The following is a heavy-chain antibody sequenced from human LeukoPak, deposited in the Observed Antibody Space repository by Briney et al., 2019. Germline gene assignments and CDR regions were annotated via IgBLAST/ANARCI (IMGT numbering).Heavy chain of an antibody. Sequence: GGSLRLSCATSGFVFSKNGMHWVRQAPGKGLEWVSFIRHDESNKYYADSVKGRFTISRDNSKNTLSLQMNSLRPDDTAVYYCAREGPLGAEMATTQSFDYWGQGTLVTVSS. CDR2: IRHDESNK. CDR3: AREGPLGAEMATTQSFDY. V-gene: IGHV3-30*02. J-gene: IGHJ4*02. CDR1: GFVFSKNG. D-gene: IGHD5-24*01.